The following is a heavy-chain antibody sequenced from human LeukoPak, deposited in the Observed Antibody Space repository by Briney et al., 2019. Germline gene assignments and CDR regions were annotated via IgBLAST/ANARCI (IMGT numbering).Heavy chain of an antibody. V-gene: IGHV1-24*01. CDR1: GYTLTELS. CDR3: ARAEDGYYDSSGYYGY. J-gene: IGHJ4*02. Sequence: ASVKVSCKVSGYTLTELSMHWVRQAPGKGLEWMGGFDPEDGETIYAQKFQGRVTMTEDTSTDTAYMELSSLRSEDTAVYYCARAEDGYYDSSGYYGYWGQGTLVTVSS. CDR2: FDPEDGET. D-gene: IGHD3-22*01.